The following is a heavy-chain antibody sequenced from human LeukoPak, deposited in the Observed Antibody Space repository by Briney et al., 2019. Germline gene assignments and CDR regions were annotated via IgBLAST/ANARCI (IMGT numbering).Heavy chain of an antibody. V-gene: IGHV4-34*01. CDR2: INDSGTT. CDR1: SEFFSGYY. CDR3: AILAAGTGALDY. Sequence: SETLSLTCGVSSEFFSGYYWGWIRQPPGKGLEWIGDINDSGTTKYNPSLKSRVTMSVDTSKNQFSLKLSSVTAADTAVYYCAILAAGTGALDYWGQGTLVTVSS. J-gene: IGHJ4*02. D-gene: IGHD6-13*01.